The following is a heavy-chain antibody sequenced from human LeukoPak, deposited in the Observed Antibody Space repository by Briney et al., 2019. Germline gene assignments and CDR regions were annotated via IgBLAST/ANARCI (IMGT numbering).Heavy chain of an antibody. CDR3: ARPVTMWSFWFDP. CDR2: IYYSGSS. V-gene: IGHV4-59*11. CDR1: GGSISYHY. D-gene: IGHD4-17*01. J-gene: IGHJ5*02. Sequence: SETLSLTCTVSGGSISYHYWSWIRQSPGKGLEWIGSIYYSGSSNYNPSLKSRVTISVDTSKNQFSLKLSSVTAADTAVYYCARPVTMWSFWFDPWGQGTLVTVSS.